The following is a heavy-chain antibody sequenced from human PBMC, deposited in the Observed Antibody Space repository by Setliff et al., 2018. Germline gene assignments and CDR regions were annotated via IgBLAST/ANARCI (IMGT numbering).Heavy chain of an antibody. V-gene: IGHV1-46*01. CDR3: ARAGSAAAGRKGVFEY. CDR1: GYTLTELS. J-gene: IGHJ4*02. CDR2: LNPGGGSS. Sequence: ASVKVSCKVSGYTLTELSMHWVRQAPGKGLEWMGVLNPGGGSSSSAQRFQGRVTFTRDTSTSTLYMELSSLISEDTAVYYCARAGSAAAGRKGVFEYWGQGSLVTVSS. D-gene: IGHD6-13*01.